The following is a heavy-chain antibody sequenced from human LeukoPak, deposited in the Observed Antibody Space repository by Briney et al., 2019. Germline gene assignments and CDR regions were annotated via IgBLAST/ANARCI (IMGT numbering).Heavy chain of an antibody. D-gene: IGHD3-22*01. V-gene: IGHV3-30*02. CDR1: GFTFSSYG. Sequence: GGSLRLSCAASGFTFSSYGLHWVRQAPGKGLQWVAFIRYDGTNRYYADSVKGRFTISRDNSKNTLHLQMNSLRAEDTAVYYCAKRPDPYDSSGPWGQGTLVTVSS. J-gene: IGHJ4*02. CDR3: AKRPDPYDSSGP. CDR2: IRYDGTNR.